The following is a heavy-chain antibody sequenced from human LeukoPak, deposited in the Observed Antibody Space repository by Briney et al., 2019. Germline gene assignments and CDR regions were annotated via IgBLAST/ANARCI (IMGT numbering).Heavy chain of an antibody. Sequence: SCKASGGTFSSYSMNWVRQAPGKGLEWVSYISSSSNTIYYADSVKGRFTISRDNAKNSLYLQMNSLRDEDTAVYYCARRHGSSWADFDYWGQGTLVTVSS. J-gene: IGHJ4*02. D-gene: IGHD6-6*01. V-gene: IGHV3-48*02. CDR2: ISSSSNTI. CDR3: ARRHGSSWADFDY. CDR1: GGTFSSYS.